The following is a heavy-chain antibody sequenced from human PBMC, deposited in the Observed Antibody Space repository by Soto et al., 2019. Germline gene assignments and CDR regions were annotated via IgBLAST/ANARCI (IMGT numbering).Heavy chain of an antibody. CDR2: INAGNGNT. CDR1: GYTFTSYA. Sequence: QVQLVQSGAEEKKPGASVKVSCKASGYTFTSYAMHWVRQAPGQRLEWMGWINAGNGNTKYSQKFQGRVTITRDTSASTDYMELSSLRSEDTAVYYCALSTAGLYYYYYGMDVWGQGTTVTVSS. J-gene: IGHJ6*02. V-gene: IGHV1-3*05. CDR3: ALSTAGLYYYYYGMDV. D-gene: IGHD4-17*01.